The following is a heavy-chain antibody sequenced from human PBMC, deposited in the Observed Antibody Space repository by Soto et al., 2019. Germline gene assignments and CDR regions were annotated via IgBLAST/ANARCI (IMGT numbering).Heavy chain of an antibody. V-gene: IGHV3-74*01. CDR3: ARRRGRSEYYFDY. CDR1: GFSFSSYW. D-gene: IGHD3-10*01. J-gene: IGHJ4*02. Sequence: HPGGSLRLSCAASGFSFSSYWMYWVRQAPGKGLVWVARMNGDGTSITYADSEQGRFAISRDNAKNTLYLQMNSLRVDDTAVYYCARRRGRSEYYFDYWGQGTTVTVSS. CDR2: MNGDGTSI.